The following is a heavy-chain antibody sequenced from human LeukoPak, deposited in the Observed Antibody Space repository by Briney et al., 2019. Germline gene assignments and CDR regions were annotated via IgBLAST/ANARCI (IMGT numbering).Heavy chain of an antibody. V-gene: IGHV1-2*02. CDR2: INPNTGGT. CDR3: AREFPSSSNWYDKWLDP. CDR1: GYTFTGYY. J-gene: IGHJ5*02. D-gene: IGHD6-13*01. Sequence: ASVKVSCKASGYTFTGYYMHWVRQAPGQGLEWMGWINPNTGGTNFAQKFQGRVTMTRDTSISTASMELSRLTFDDTAVYYCAREFPSSSNWYDKWLDPWGQGTLVTVSS.